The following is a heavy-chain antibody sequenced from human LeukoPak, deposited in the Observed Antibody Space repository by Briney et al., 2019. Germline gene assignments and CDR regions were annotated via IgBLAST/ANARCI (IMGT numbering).Heavy chain of an antibody. V-gene: IGHV3-30*03. D-gene: IGHD3-16*01. Sequence: GRSLRLSCAASGFTFSSYGMHWVRQAPGKGLEWVAVISYDGSNKYYADSVKGRFTISRDNSKNTLYLQMNSLRAEDTAVYYCARDANDYASPPDYWGQGTLVTVSS. CDR2: ISYDGSNK. CDR1: GFTFSSYG. J-gene: IGHJ4*02. CDR3: ARDANDYASPPDY.